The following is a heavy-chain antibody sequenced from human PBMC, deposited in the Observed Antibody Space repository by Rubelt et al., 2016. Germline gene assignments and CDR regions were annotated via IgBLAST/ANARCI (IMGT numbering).Heavy chain of an antibody. Sequence: QLQLQESGPGLVKPSETLSLTCIVSGDSISSSTYFWGWIRQPPGKGLEWIGSIYYSGTTYYNPSLKSRVTISLDTSKNQFAPKLTSVTAAATAVYYCARGGGSYWFDPWGQGTLVTVSS. CDR1: GDSISSSTYF. D-gene: IGHD1-26*01. CDR2: IYYSGTT. CDR3: ARGGGSYWFDP. J-gene: IGHJ5*02. V-gene: IGHV4-39*07.